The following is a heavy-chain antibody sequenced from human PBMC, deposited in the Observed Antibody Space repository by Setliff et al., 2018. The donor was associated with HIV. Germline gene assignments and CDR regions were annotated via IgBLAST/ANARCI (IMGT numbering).Heavy chain of an antibody. Sequence: GGSLRLSCTASGFSFGDFALNWVRQAPGKGLEWVANIDRDGSETNYVDSVKGRFTIFRDNAKSSMYLQMNSLGAEDTAIYYCARKFRPGHGVDVWGQGTTVTVSS. CDR3: ARKFRPGHGVDV. CDR2: IDRDGSET. CDR1: GFSFGDFA. D-gene: IGHD3-10*01. J-gene: IGHJ6*02. V-gene: IGHV3-7*01.